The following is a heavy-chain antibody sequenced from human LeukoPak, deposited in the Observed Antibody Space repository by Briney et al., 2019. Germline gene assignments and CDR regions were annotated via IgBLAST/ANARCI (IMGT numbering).Heavy chain of an antibody. V-gene: IGHV4-34*01. Sequence: SETLSLTCAVYGGSLSDYYWSWIRETPGKGLEWIGEINNSGSTKYNPSLKSRVTISIDTSKNHFSLTLSAVTAADTAVYYCARTYSSGWYGGDWGQGTLVTVSS. D-gene: IGHD6-19*01. J-gene: IGHJ4*02. CDR2: INNSGST. CDR1: GGSLSDYY. CDR3: ARTYSSGWYGGD.